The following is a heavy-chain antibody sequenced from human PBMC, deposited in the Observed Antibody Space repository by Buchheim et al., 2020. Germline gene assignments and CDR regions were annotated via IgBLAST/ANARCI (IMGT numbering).Heavy chain of an antibody. CDR2: VTHSGRT. CDR3: TRTETSVGLLRNY. V-gene: IGHV4-34*01. CDR1: GGSFSGYY. Sequence: QVQLQQWGAGLLRPSETLALTCSVYGGSFSGYYWHWIRQPPGQGLEWIGQVTHSGRTDYNPSLKSRVTLSVDTSQHQFSLKLTSVTAADTAVYYCTRTETSVGLLRNYWGQGTL. J-gene: IGHJ4*02. D-gene: IGHD3/OR15-3a*01.